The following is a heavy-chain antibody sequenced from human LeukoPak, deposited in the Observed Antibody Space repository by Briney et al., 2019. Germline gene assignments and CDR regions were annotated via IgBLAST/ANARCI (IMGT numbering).Heavy chain of an antibody. J-gene: IGHJ4*02. V-gene: IGHV4-61*01. CDR1: GGSVSSGSYY. CDR2: IYYSGST. CDR3: ARGRYCSGGSCYDY. Sequence: SETLSLTCTVSGGSVSSGSYYWTWIRQPPGKGLEWIGYIYYSGSTNYNPSLKSRVTISVDTSKNQFSLKLSSVTAADTAVYYCARGRYCSGGSCYDYWGQGTLVTVSS. D-gene: IGHD2-15*01.